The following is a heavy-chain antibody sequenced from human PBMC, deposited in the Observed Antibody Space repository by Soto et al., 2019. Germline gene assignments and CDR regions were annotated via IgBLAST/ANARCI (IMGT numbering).Heavy chain of an antibody. CDR2: IYYSGST. CDR3: ARALILTGYYSHDACDI. V-gene: IGHV4-59*01. CDR1: GGSISSYY. Sequence: PSETLSLTCTVSGGSISSYYWSWIRQPPGKGLEWIGYIYYSGSTNYNPSLKSRVTISVDTSKNQFSLKLSSVTAADTAVYYCARALILTGYYSHDACDIWGQGTMVTVSS. J-gene: IGHJ3*02. D-gene: IGHD3-9*01.